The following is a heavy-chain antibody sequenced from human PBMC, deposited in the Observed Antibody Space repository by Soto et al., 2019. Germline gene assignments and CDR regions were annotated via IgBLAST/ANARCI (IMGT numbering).Heavy chain of an antibody. Sequence: GGSLRLSCAASGFTFSSYSMNWVRQAPGKGLEWVSYISSSSSTIYYADSVKGRFTISRDNSKNSLYLQMNSLRDEDTAVYYCARAPGYSNYYYYGMDVWGQGTTVTVSS. CDR3: ARAPGYSNYYYYGMDV. CDR1: GFTFSSYS. D-gene: IGHD4-4*01. CDR2: ISSSSSTI. V-gene: IGHV3-48*02. J-gene: IGHJ6*02.